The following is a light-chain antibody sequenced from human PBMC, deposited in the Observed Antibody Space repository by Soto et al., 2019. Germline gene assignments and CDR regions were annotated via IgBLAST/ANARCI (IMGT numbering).Light chain of an antibody. CDR2: EVS. V-gene: IGLV2-8*01. J-gene: IGLJ1*01. CDR3: SSYAGSTIGV. CDR1: SSDVGGYNY. Sequence: QSVLTQPPSASGSPGQSVTISCTGTSSDVGGYNYVSWYQQHPGKAPKLMIYEVSKRPSGVPDRFSGSKSGNTASLTVSGLQAEDEADYYCSSYAGSTIGVFGTGTRSPS.